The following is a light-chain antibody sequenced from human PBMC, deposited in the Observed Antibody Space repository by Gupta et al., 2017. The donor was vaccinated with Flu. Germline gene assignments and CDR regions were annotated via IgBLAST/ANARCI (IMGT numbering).Light chain of an antibody. CDR2: YTS. J-gene: IGKJ1*01. V-gene: IGKV6-21*01. CDR1: QNIGGS. CDR3: QQSSILPGT. Sequence: EIVLTQSPDFQSVTPKEKVTITCRASQNIGGSLHWYHQKAEQSPELLIRYTSQAVSGVPSRISGSGSGADFTLTVNVREAEDAATYCCQQSSILPGTFGQGTKVEIK.